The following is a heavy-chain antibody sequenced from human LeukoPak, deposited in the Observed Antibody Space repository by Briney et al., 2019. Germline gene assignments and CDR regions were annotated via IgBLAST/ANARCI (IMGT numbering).Heavy chain of an antibody. J-gene: IGHJ5*02. CDR3: ARGGYCSGGSCYSSYDP. Sequence: SVKVSCKASGGTFSSYAISWVRQDPGQGLEWMGGIIPIFGTANYAQKFQGRVTITADESTSTAYMELSSLRSEDTAVYYCARGGYCSGGSCYSSYDPWGQGTLVTVSS. V-gene: IGHV1-69*13. D-gene: IGHD2-15*01. CDR2: IIPIFGTA. CDR1: GGTFSSYA.